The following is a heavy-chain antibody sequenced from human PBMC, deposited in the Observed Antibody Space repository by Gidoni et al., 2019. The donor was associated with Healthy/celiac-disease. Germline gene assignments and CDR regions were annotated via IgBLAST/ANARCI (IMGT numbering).Heavy chain of an antibody. Sequence: QVQLVESGGGVVQPGRSLRLACAASGFTFGSYGMHWVRQAPGKGLEWVAVISYAGSTKYYADSVKGRLTISRDNSKNTLYLQMNSLRAEDTAVYYCAKTNGYNPHWYFDLWGRGTLVTVSS. CDR3: AKTNGYNPHWYFDL. D-gene: IGHD5-12*01. J-gene: IGHJ2*01. CDR1: GFTFGSYG. CDR2: ISYAGSTK. V-gene: IGHV3-30*18.